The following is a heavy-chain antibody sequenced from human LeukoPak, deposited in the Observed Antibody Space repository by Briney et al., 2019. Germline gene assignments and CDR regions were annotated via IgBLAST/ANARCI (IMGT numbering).Heavy chain of an antibody. CDR1: GGSFSGYY. V-gene: IGHV4-34*01. Sequence: SETLSLTCAVYGGSFSGYYWSWIRQPPGKGLEWIGEINHSGSTNYNPPLKSRVTISVDTSKNQFCLELSSVTAADTAVYYCARGRYFGYWGQGTLVTVSS. D-gene: IGHD3-9*01. CDR2: INHSGST. J-gene: IGHJ4*02. CDR3: ARGRYFGY.